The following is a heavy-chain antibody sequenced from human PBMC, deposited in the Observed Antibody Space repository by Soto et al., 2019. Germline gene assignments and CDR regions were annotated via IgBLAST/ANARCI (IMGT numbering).Heavy chain of an antibody. J-gene: IGHJ4*02. D-gene: IGHD6-19*01. CDR1: GGSISSSSYY. Sequence: QLHLQESGPGLVKPSETLSLTCTVSGGSISSSSYYWGWIRQPPGKGLEWIGSIYYTGITHYNPSLNSRATISIDTSKNQFSLNLNSVTATDTAVYYCARPARQDTVAGNYWGQGTLVTVSS. CDR2: IYYTGIT. CDR3: ARPARQDTVAGNY. V-gene: IGHV4-39*01.